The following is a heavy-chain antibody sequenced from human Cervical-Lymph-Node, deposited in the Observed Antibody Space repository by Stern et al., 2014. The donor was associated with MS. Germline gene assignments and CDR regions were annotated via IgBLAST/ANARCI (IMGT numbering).Heavy chain of an antibody. V-gene: IGHV3-23*04. CDR3: AKFQGRSRWYEAFDP. CDR2: ISGVGGST. D-gene: IGHD4-23*01. Sequence: EVQLVESGGGLVQPGGSLRLSCAASGFTFSTYGMSWVRQAPGKGLEWVSSISGVGGSTYYADSVKGRFTISRDNSKNTLYLQMNSLRAEDTAVYHCAKFQGRSRWYEAFDPWGQGTLVTVSS. CDR1: GFTFSTYG. J-gene: IGHJ5*02.